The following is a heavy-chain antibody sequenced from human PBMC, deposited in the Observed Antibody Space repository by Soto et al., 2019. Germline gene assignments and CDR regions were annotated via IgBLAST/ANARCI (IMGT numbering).Heavy chain of an antibody. CDR2: ISYDGSNK. CDR3: AKESLAARLWYYYYGMDV. J-gene: IGHJ6*02. V-gene: IGHV3-30*18. Sequence: GGSLRLSCAASGFTFSSYGMHWVRQAPGKGLEWVAVISYDGSNKYYADSVKGRFTISRDNSKNTLYLQMNSLRAEDTAVYYCAKESLAARLWYYYYGMDVWGQGTTVTVSS. D-gene: IGHD6-6*01. CDR1: GFTFSSYG.